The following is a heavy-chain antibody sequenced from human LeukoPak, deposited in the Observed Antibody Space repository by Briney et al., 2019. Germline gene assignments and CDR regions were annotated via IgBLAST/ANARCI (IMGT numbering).Heavy chain of an antibody. Sequence: GESLKISCKGSGYSFTTYWIGWVRQMPGKGLEWMGIIYPGDSDTTYSPSFQGQVIMSVDKSISTAYLQWSSLKASDTAMCYCARHLVVGSWVDYWGQGTLVTVSS. D-gene: IGHD6-13*01. J-gene: IGHJ4*02. CDR1: GYSFTTYW. V-gene: IGHV5-51*01. CDR3: ARHLVVGSWVDY. CDR2: IYPGDSDT.